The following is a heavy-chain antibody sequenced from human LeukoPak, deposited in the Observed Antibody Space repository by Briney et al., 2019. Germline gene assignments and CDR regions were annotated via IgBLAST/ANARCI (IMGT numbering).Heavy chain of an antibody. D-gene: IGHD1-26*01. Sequence: SVTLSLTCTVSGGSINNYYWSWVRQPPGKGLEWIGYIYYTGSTNYNPSLKSRITISVDTSKNQFSLKLSSVTAADTAVYYCARLSLMGASVDYWGQGTLVTVSS. CDR3: ARLSLMGASVDY. J-gene: IGHJ4*02. CDR2: IYYTGST. V-gene: IGHV4-59*01. CDR1: GGSINNYY.